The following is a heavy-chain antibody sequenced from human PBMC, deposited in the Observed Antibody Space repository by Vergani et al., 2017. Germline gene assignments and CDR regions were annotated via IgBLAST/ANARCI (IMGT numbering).Heavy chain of an antibody. V-gene: IGHV3-23*01. CDR2: LSASDRRT. CDR1: GFTFIMHA. CDR3: AKVSRSEVAGTFGAFDV. Sequence: EVQLLESGGDLVQPGGSPRLSCAASGFTFIMHAMSWVRQAPGKGLEWVSTLSASDRRTHYADSVKGRFTISRDISKNTLFLHMNSLRPEDTAVYYCAKVSRSEVAGTFGAFDVWGQGTMVTVSS. J-gene: IGHJ3*01. D-gene: IGHD6-19*01.